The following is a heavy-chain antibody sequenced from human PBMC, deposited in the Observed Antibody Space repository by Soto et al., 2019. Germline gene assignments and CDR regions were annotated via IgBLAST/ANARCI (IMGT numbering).Heavy chain of an antibody. CDR3: ASAKASSSSAFDT. J-gene: IGHJ4*02. D-gene: IGHD2-15*01. V-gene: IGHV3-74*01. CDR1: GFTFNTYW. CDR2: INSDGSIT. Sequence: GGSLRLSCAASGFTFNTYWMHWVRQAPGKGLVWVSRINSDGSITDYADSVKGRFTISRDNAKNTLYLQMNSLRAEDTAFYYCASAKASSSSAFDTWGQGTMVTVSS.